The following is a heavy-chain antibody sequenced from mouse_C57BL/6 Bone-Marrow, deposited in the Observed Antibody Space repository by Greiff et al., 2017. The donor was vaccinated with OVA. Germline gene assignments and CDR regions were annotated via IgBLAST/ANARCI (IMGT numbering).Heavy chain of an antibody. D-gene: IGHD2-4*01. CDR1: GYTFTSYW. CDR3: ARSSNYYDYDGAWFAY. Sequence: QVQLQQPGAELVMPGASVKLSCKASGYTFTSYWMHWVKQRPGQGLEWIGEIDPSDSYTNYNQKFKGKSTLTVDKSSSTAYMQLSSLTSEDSAVYYCARSSNYYDYDGAWFAYWGQGTLVTVSA. V-gene: IGHV1-69*01. J-gene: IGHJ3*01. CDR2: IDPSDSYT.